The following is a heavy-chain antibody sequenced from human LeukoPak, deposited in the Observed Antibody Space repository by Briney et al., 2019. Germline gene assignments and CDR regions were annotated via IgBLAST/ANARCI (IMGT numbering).Heavy chain of an antibody. CDR2: ISSSSSYI. D-gene: IGHD6-13*01. J-gene: IGHJ4*02. CDR1: GFIFDDYG. V-gene: IGHV3-21*01. CDR3: ARAPGYRSFLDY. Sequence: GGSLRLSCAASGFIFDDYGMTWVRQAPGKGLEWVSFISSSSSYIYYADSVKGRFTISRDNAKNSLYLQMNSLRAEDTAVYYCARAPGYRSFLDYWGQGTLVTVSS.